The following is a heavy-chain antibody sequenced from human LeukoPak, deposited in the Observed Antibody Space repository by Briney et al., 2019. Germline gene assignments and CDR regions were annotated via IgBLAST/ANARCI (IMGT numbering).Heavy chain of an antibody. CDR3: ARDLGQYYDTSDNWFDP. CDR2: IYSDGINT. Sequence: SGGSLRLSCAASGFTFSNYWMHWVRQAPGKGLVWVSRIYSDGINTSYADSVKGRFTISRDNAKNTLNLQMNSLRAEDTAVYYCARDLGQYYDTSDNWFDPWGQGTLVTVSS. D-gene: IGHD3-22*01. CDR1: GFTFSNYW. V-gene: IGHV3-74*01. J-gene: IGHJ5*02.